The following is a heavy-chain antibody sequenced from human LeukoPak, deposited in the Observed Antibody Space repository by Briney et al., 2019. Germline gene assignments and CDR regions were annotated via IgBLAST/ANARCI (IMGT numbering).Heavy chain of an antibody. J-gene: IGHJ4*02. CDR3: ARDPGYCSSTSCYPLYYFDY. Sequence: GASVKVSCKASGYTFTSYDINWVRQATGQGLEWMGWMNPKSGNTDYAQKFQGRVTMTRDTSTSTVYMELSSLRSEDTAVYYCARDPGYCSSTSCYPLYYFDYWGQGTLVTVSS. V-gene: IGHV1-8*01. CDR1: GYTFTSYD. CDR2: MNPKSGNT. D-gene: IGHD2-2*01.